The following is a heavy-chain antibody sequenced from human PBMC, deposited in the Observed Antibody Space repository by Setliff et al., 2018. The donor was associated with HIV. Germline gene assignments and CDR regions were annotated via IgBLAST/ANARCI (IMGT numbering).Heavy chain of an antibody. CDR2: INAGGGNT. Sequence: PGGSLRLSCAASGFTFNNFGMNWVRQAPGKGPEFVSAINAGGGNTYYANSVKGRFTISRDNSKNMLYLQMNSLRADDTAVYFCAKERGSSQPCDYWGQGTLVTVSS. D-gene: IGHD3-10*01. CDR3: AKERGSSQPCDY. J-gene: IGHJ4*02. V-gene: IGHV3-23*01. CDR1: GFTFNNFG.